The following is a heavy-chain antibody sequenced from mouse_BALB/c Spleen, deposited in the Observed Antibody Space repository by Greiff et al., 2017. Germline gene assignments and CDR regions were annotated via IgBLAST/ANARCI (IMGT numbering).Heavy chain of an antibody. CDR1: GYSITSGYY. J-gene: IGHJ4*01. D-gene: IGHD2-1*01. CDR3: ARDIGNYPMDY. Sequence: EVKLMESGPGLVKPSQSLSLTCSVTGYSITSGYYWNWIRQFPGNKLEWMGYISYDGSNNYNPSLKNRISITRDTSKNQFFLKLNSVTTEDTATYYCARDIGNYPMDYWGQGTSVTVSS. CDR2: ISYDGSN. V-gene: IGHV3-6*02.